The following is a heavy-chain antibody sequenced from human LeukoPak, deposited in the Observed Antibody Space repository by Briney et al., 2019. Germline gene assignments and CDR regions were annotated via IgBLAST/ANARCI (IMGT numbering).Heavy chain of an antibody. V-gene: IGHV3-23*01. J-gene: IGHJ6*02. CDR2: ISGSGGST. CDR1: GFTFSSYA. CDR3: AKSTYYGDYGYYYGMDV. D-gene: IGHD4-17*01. Sequence: GGSLRLSCAASGFTFSSYAMSWARQAPGKGLEWVSAISGSGGSTYYADSVKGRFTISRDNSKNTLYLQMNSLRAEDTAVYYCAKSTYYGDYGYYYGMDVWGQGTTVTVSS.